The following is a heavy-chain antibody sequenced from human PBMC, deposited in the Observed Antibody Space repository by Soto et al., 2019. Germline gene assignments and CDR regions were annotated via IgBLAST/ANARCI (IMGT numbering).Heavy chain of an antibody. CDR3: ARADYYDSSGFYYDC. CDR2: INPSGGST. Sequence: ASVKGACKRSGYSFTKHYVHWVRQAKGQGLEWMGIINPSGGSTNYLQKFQGRITMTRDTSTSTVYMELSSLRSEDTAVYFCARADYYDSSGFYYDCWGQGSLVTVSS. D-gene: IGHD3-22*01. J-gene: IGHJ4*02. V-gene: IGHV1-46*01. CDR1: GYSFTKHY.